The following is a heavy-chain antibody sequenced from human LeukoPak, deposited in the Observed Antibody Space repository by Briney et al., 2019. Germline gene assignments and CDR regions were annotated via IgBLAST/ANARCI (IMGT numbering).Heavy chain of an antibody. CDR2: INPNSGGT. D-gene: IGHD3-9*01. CDR1: GYTFTGYY. V-gene: IGHV1-2*02. J-gene: IGHJ6*03. CDR3: ARDFDAYYYYMDV. Sequence: ASVNVSCKASGYTFTGYYMHWVRQAPGQGLEWMGWINPNSGGTNYAQKFQGRVTMTRGTSISTAYMEVSRLRSDDTAVYYCARDFDAYYYYMDVWGKGTTVTVSS.